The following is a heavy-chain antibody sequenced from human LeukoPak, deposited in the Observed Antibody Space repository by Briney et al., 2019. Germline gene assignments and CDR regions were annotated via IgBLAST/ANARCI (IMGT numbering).Heavy chain of an antibody. CDR3: ARGSPDFDY. Sequence: RTSETLSLTCTVSGGSISSYYWSWIRQPPGKGLEWIGYIYYSGSTYYNPSLKSRVTISVDTSKSQFSLKLSSVTAADTAVYYCARGSPDFDYWGQGTLVTVSS. CDR1: GGSISSYY. J-gene: IGHJ4*02. CDR2: IYYSGST. V-gene: IGHV4-59*06. D-gene: IGHD3-10*01.